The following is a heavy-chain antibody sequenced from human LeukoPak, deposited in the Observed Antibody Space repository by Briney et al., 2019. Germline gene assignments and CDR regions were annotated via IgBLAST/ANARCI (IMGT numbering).Heavy chain of an antibody. CDR3: ASYRANAWEECQLSFDY. J-gene: IGHJ4*02. Sequence: GGSLRLSCAASGFTFSSYAMHWVRQAPGKGLEWVAVISYDGGNKYYADSVKGRFTISRDNSKNTLYLQMNSLRAEDPAVYYFASYRANAWEECQLSFDYWGQGTLVTVSS. CDR2: ISYDGGNK. V-gene: IGHV3-30*04. CDR1: GFTFSSYA. D-gene: IGHD2-2*01.